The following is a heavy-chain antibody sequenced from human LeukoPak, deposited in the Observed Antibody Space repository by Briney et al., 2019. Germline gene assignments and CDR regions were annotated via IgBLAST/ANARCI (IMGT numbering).Heavy chain of an antibody. CDR3: ARLTGYMIGDYFDY. J-gene: IGHJ4*02. Sequence: SETLSLTCTVSGGSISSGSYYWSWIRQPAGKGLEWIGRIYTSGSTNYNPSLKSRVTISVDTSKNQFSLKLRSVTAADTAVYYCARLTGYMIGDYFDYWGQGTLVTVSS. CDR2: IYTSGST. V-gene: IGHV4-61*02. D-gene: IGHD3-22*01. CDR1: GGSISSGSYY.